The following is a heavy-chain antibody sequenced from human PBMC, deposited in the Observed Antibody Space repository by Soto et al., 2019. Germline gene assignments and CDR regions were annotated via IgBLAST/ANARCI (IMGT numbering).Heavy chain of an antibody. CDR1: GGTFSSYT. D-gene: IGHD4-17*01. CDR3: ARGGATVTAFGY. Sequence: QVQLVQSGAEVKKPGSSVKVSCKASGGTFSSYTISWVRQAPGQGLAWMGRIIPILGIANYAQKFQGRVTITADKSTSTAYMELSSLRSEDTAVYYGARGGATVTAFGYWGQGTLVTVSS. CDR2: IIPILGIA. J-gene: IGHJ4*02. V-gene: IGHV1-69*02.